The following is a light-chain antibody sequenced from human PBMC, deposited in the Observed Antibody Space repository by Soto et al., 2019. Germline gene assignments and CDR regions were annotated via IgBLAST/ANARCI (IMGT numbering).Light chain of an antibody. CDR3: QQSYSSPRT. J-gene: IGKJ1*01. CDR1: QTISTY. CDR2: AAP. Sequence: DIHITQSPSSLSSSLVDRVTLTRLTSQTISTYLNWYQLKPGNAPKLLLSAAPGFQSEVPSNFSGSGSGTDFTLTISSLQPEDFATYYCQQSYSSPRTFGQGTKVDIK. V-gene: IGKV1-39*01.